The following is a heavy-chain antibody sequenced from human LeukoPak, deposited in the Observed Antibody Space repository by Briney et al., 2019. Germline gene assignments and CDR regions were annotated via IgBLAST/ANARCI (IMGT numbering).Heavy chain of an antibody. J-gene: IGHJ1*01. CDR3: ARRDYYDSSTQH. CDR2: INHSGST. V-gene: IGHV4-34*01. Sequence: SETLSLTCTVSGGSISSYYWSWIRQPPGKGLEWIGEINHSGSTNYNPSLKSRVTISVDTSKNQFSLKLSSVTAADTAVYYCARRDYYDSSTQHWGQGTLVTVSS. D-gene: IGHD3-22*01. CDR1: GGSISSYY.